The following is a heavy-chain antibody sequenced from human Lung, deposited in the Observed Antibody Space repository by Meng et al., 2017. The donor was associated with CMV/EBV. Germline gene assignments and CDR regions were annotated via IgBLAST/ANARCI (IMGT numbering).Heavy chain of an antibody. D-gene: IGHD1-1*01. V-gene: IGHV4-39*07. Sequence: QLHEPVPGLVRPSETLSLPCSVSGGSISSSTYYWAWIRQPPGKGLEWIGSLYDSGSTYYHPSLKSRVTISVDTSKTYFSLKLRSVTAADTAVYYCARDLEYWGQGTLVTVSS. J-gene: IGHJ4*02. CDR3: ARDLEY. CDR2: LYDSGST. CDR1: GGSISSSTYY.